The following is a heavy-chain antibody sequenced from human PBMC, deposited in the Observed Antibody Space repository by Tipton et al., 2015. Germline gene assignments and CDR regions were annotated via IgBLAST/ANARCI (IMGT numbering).Heavy chain of an antibody. V-gene: IGHV3-48*03. D-gene: IGHD3-3*01. Sequence: SLRLSCAASGFTFSSYEMNWVRQAPGKGLEWVSYISSSGSTIYYADSVKGRFTISRDNAKNSLYLQMNSLRAEDTAVYYCARDTAGVLADYWGQGTLVTVSS. CDR3: ARDTAGVLADY. CDR2: ISSSGSTI. J-gene: IGHJ4*02. CDR1: GFTFSSYE.